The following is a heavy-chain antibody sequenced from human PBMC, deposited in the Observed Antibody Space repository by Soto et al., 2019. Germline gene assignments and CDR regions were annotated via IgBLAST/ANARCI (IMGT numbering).Heavy chain of an antibody. CDR2: ISYDGSNK. CDR1: GFTFSSYV. Sequence: GGSLRLSCAASGFTFSSYVMHWVRQSPGKGLEWVAVISYDGSNKYYADSVKGRFTISRDNSKNTLYLQMNSLRAEDTAVYYCAKDLGEGAARPGGLYYYYYYGMDVWGQGTTVTVSS. D-gene: IGHD6-6*01. CDR3: AKDLGEGAARPGGLYYYYYYGMDV. J-gene: IGHJ6*02. V-gene: IGHV3-30*18.